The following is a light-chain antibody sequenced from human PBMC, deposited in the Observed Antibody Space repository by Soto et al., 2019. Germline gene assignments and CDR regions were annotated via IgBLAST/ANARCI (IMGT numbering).Light chain of an antibody. V-gene: IGKV3-20*01. Sequence: EIVLTQSPGTLSLSPGGTAALSCRASQSVSSRYLAWYQQKSGQAPRLLIYATSSRATDIPDRFIGYGSGTDFTLTISGLEPEDCAVYYCQQYGSSLSTFGQGTKVDIK. J-gene: IGKJ1*01. CDR2: ATS. CDR3: QQYGSSLST. CDR1: QSVSSRY.